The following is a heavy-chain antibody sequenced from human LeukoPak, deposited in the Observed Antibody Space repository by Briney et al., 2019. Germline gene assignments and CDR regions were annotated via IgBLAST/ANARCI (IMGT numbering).Heavy chain of an antibody. CDR2: INPSGGST. Sequence: VASVKVSCKASGYTFTSYYIHWVRQAPGQGLEWMGIINPSGGSTTYAQKFQGGVTMIRDMSTSTVHMELSSLSSDDTAVFYCARGCSGGSCYEYWGQGTLVTVSS. J-gene: IGHJ4*02. CDR3: ARGCSGGSCYEY. D-gene: IGHD2-15*01. V-gene: IGHV1-46*01. CDR1: GYTFTSYY.